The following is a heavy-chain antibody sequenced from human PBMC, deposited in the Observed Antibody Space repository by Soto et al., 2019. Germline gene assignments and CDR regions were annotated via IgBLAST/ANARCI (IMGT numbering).Heavy chain of an antibody. CDR3: ARRPGGGGY. J-gene: IGHJ4*02. V-gene: IGHV3-53*01. Sequence: EVQLVESGGGLIQPGGSLRLSCAVSGFTVSNNYMSWVRQAPGKGLEGVSVIYSGGYTAYGDSVKGRFTISRDNSKNTLYPQRNSRGAAATALYSCARRPGGGGYWGQGTLVTVSS. CDR1: GFTVSNNY. D-gene: IGHD3-10*01. CDR2: IYSGGYT.